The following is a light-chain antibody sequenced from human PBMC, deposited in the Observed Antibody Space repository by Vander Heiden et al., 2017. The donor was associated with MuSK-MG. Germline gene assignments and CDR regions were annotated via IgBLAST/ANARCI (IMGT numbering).Light chain of an antibody. CDR1: KLETRY. CDR2: EDT. CDR3: QAWDSRLNYV. V-gene: IGLV3-1*01. J-gene: IGLJ1*01. Sequence: SYQLTQPPSVSVSPGQTATITCSGEKLETRYACWYQPKPGQSPVLLIYEDTKRPTGIPERFAGSMAVNTATLTISGTQQLDEADYYCQAWDSRLNYVFGPGTKVTVL.